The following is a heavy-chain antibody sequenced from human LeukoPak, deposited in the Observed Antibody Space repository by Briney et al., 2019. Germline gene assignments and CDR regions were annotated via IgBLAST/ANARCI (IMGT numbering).Heavy chain of an antibody. CDR1: GFTFSNAW. D-gene: IGHD4-17*01. V-gene: IGHV3-11*04. CDR3: ARDRMTTVTNDAFDI. CDR2: IGSSGTTI. J-gene: IGHJ3*02. Sequence: GGSLRLSCAASGFTFSNAWMSWVRQAPGKGLEWVSYIGSSGTTIYYADSVKGRFTISRDNAKNSLFLQMNSLRAEDTAVYYCARDRMTTVTNDAFDIWGQGTMVTVSS.